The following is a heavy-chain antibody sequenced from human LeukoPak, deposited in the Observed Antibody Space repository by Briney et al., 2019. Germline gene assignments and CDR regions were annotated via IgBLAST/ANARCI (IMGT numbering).Heavy chain of an antibody. CDR2: INHSGST. CDR1: GGSFSGYY. Sequence: KPSETLSLTCAVYGGSFSGYYWSWIRQPPGKGLEWIGEINHSGSTNYNPSLKSRVTISVDTSKNQFSLKLSSVTAADTAVYYCARSPPSRELYSSSSGYFDYWGQGTLVTVSS. D-gene: IGHD6-6*01. V-gene: IGHV4-34*01. J-gene: IGHJ4*02. CDR3: ARSPPSRELYSSSSGYFDY.